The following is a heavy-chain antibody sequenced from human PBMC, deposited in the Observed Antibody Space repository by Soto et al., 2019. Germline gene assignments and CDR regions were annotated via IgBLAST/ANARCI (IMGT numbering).Heavy chain of an antibody. CDR1: GFTFSSYA. J-gene: IGHJ6*02. CDR2: ISYDGSNN. Sequence: QVQLVESGGGVVQPGRSLRLSCAASGFTFSSYAMHWVRQAPGKGLEWVAVISYDGSNNYYADSVKGRFTISRDNSKNPVYLQMNSPRAEDTAVYYCAREGYCSGGSCKDGMDVWGQGTTFTVSS. CDR3: AREGYCSGGSCKDGMDV. V-gene: IGHV3-30-3*01. D-gene: IGHD2-15*01.